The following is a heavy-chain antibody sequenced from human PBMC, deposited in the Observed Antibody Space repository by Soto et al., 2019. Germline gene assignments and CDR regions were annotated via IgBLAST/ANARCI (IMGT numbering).Heavy chain of an antibody. CDR2: IYTSGST. Sequence: KPSETLSLTCTVSGGSISSYYWSWIRQPAGKGLEWIGRIYTSGSTNYNPSLKSRVTMSVDTSKNQFSLKLSSVTAADTAVYYCAGTYYYGSGSYSDYWGQGTLVTVSS. CDR1: GGSISSYY. D-gene: IGHD3-10*01. V-gene: IGHV4-4*07. CDR3: AGTYYYGSGSYSDY. J-gene: IGHJ4*02.